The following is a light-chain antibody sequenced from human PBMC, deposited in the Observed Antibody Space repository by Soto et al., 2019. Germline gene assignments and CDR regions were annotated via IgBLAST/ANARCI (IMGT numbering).Light chain of an antibody. V-gene: IGKV3-20*01. Sequence: DTVLTQSPGTLSLTSGERATLSCRASQSVSNNYLAWYQQKPGQAPRLLIYGASSRATGIPDRFSGSGSGTEFTLTISSLQPEDAATYFCQNYNSAPTWTFGQGTKVDIK. CDR1: QSVSNNY. CDR3: QNYNSAPTWT. J-gene: IGKJ1*01. CDR2: GAS.